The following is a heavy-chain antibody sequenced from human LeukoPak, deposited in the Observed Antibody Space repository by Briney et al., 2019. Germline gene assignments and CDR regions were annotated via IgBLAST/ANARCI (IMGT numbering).Heavy chain of an antibody. V-gene: IGHV1-2*02. Sequence: ASVKVTCKASEYSFTGSYIHWVRLSPGQGLEWMGWINPNSGGTNYAQKFLGRVTMARDTSITTAYMELSSLRSDDSAVYYCARLGGTISTTWLDNFYDYGMHVWGQGTTVTVSS. CDR2: INPNSGGT. CDR3: ARLGGTISTTWLDNFYDYGMHV. D-gene: IGHD1-20*01. CDR1: EYSFTGSY. J-gene: IGHJ6*02.